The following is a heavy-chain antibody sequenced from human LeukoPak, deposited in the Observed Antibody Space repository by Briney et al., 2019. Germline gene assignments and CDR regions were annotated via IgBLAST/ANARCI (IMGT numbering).Heavy chain of an antibody. CDR3: ARGRYSSTWYFDY. D-gene: IGHD6-13*01. CDR2: IYYSGST. V-gene: IGHV4-59*12. Sequence: SETLSLTCTVSGGSSSSYYWSWIRQPPGKGLEWIGYIYYSGSTNYNPSLKSRVSILVDTSKNQFSLQLNSVTPDDTAVYYCARGRYSSTWYFDYWGQGTLVTVSS. CDR1: GGSSSSYY. J-gene: IGHJ4*02.